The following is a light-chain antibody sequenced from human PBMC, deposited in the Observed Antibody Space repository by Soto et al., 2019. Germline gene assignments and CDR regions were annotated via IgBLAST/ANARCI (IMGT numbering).Light chain of an antibody. J-gene: IGLJ1*01. CDR3: ISYKTDDTFV. CDR1: SSDIGPSNF. V-gene: IGLV2-14*01. Sequence: QSVLTQPPSVSGSPGQSIQVSCTGTSSDIGPSNFVSWYQHLPGRAPKVIIFEATNRPSGVSDRFSGSKAGTTASLTISGLQADDEGEYFCISYKTDDTFVFGTGTRVTVL. CDR2: EAT.